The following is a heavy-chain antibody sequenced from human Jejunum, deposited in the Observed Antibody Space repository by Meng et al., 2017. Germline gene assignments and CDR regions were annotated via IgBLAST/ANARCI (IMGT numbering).Heavy chain of an antibody. CDR1: GGSITTDW. CDR2: IWHSGAS. V-gene: IGHV4-4*02. D-gene: IGHD5-12*01. CDR3: ARGATGTRPFDY. J-gene: IGHJ4*02. Sequence: QGQLGESGQGLWNPSGTLSLTCAVSGGSITTDWWNWVRQPPGKGLEWIGEIWHSGASNYNPSLRSRVTISVDKSKNQLSLELASLTAADTAVYYCARGATGTRPFDYWGQGTLVTVSS.